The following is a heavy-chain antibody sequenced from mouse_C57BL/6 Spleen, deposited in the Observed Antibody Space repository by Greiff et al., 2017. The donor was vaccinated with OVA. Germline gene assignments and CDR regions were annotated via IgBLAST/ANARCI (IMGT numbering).Heavy chain of an antibody. CDR3: TIPPIYYGNWGFAY. CDR1: GFNIKDYY. D-gene: IGHD2-1*01. V-gene: IGHV14-1*01. Sequence: VQLQQSGAELVRPGASVKLSCTASGFNIKDYYMHWVKQRPEQGLEWIGRIDPEDGDTEYAPKFQGKAIMTADTSSNTAYLQLSSLTSEDTAVYYCTIPPIYYGNWGFAYWGQGTLVTVSA. J-gene: IGHJ3*01. CDR2: IDPEDGDT.